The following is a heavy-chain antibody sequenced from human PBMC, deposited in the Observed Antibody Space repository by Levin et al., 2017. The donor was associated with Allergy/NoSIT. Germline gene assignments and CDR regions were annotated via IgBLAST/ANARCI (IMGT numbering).Heavy chain of an antibody. V-gene: IGHV4-39*01. CDR2: IYYSGST. Sequence: SETLSLTCTVSGGSISSSSYYWGWIRQPPGKGLEWIGSIYYSGSTYYNPSLKSRVTISVDTSKNQFSLKLSPVTAAATAVYYCASHRRRITIFGVGSNWFDPWGQGTLVTVSS. CDR3: ASHRRRITIFGVGSNWFDP. D-gene: IGHD3-3*01. J-gene: IGHJ5*02. CDR1: GGSISSSSYY.